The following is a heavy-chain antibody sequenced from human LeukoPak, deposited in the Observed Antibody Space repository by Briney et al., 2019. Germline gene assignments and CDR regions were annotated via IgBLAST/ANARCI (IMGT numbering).Heavy chain of an antibody. D-gene: IGHD4-11*01. V-gene: IGHV3-48*01. Sequence: GGSLRLSCAASGFTFSSHSMNWVRQAPGKGREWISSISSSSSLIYYADSVKGRFTISRDNVKNSLYLQMNSLRAEDTAVYYCARLPLYSKAGPPLDYWGQGTLVTVSS. CDR3: ARLPLYSKAGPPLDY. CDR2: ISSSSSLI. J-gene: IGHJ4*02. CDR1: GFTFSSHS.